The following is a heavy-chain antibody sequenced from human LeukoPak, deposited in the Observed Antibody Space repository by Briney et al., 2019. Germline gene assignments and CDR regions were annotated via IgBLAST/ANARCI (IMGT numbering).Heavy chain of an antibody. Sequence: PGGSLRLSCAASGFTFSSYAMSWVRQAPGKGLEWVSAISGSGGSTYYADSVKGRFTISRDNSKNTLYLQMNSLRAEDTAVYYCAKDIMGWLHKMGSFDYWGQGTLVTVSS. CDR2: ISGSGGST. V-gene: IGHV3-23*01. J-gene: IGHJ4*02. D-gene: IGHD5-24*01. CDR3: AKDIMGWLHKMGSFDY. CDR1: GFTFSSYA.